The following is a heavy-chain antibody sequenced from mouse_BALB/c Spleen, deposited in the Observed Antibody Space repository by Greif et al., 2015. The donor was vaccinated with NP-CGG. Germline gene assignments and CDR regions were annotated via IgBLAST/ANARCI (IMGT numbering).Heavy chain of an antibody. V-gene: IGHV1S81*02. Sequence: QVQLQQSGAELVKPGASVKLSCKASGYTFTSYWMHWVKQRPGQGLEWIGEINPSNGRTNYNEKFKSKATLTVDKSSSTAYMQLSSLTSEDSAVYYCARQELLRLPSWFAYWGQGTLVTVSA. D-gene: IGHD1-2*01. CDR2: INPSNGRT. CDR1: GYTFTSYW. CDR3: ARQELLRLPSWFAY. J-gene: IGHJ3*01.